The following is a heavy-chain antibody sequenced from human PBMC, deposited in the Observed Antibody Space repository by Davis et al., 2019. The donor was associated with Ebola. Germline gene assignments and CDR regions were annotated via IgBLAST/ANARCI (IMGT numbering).Heavy chain of an antibody. CDR1: GGSITTFTYY. CDR3: TASSGNYLDY. D-gene: IGHD1-26*01. J-gene: IGHJ4*02. V-gene: IGHV4-39*07. Sequence: PSETLSLTCTVSGGSITTFTYYWGWIRQPPGKGLEWIGTFYSSDNTYYNPSLESRVTISLDTSKNQFSLRLTSVTAADTAVYYCTASSGNYLDYWGQGTLVTVSS. CDR2: FYSSDNT.